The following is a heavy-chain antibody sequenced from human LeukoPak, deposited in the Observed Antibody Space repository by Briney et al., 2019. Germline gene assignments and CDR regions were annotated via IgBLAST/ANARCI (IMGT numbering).Heavy chain of an antibody. J-gene: IGHJ3*02. CDR3: AKDYYGAGSYYYFGAFDI. D-gene: IGHD3-10*01. CDR2: ICGGGGST. V-gene: IGHV3-23*01. CDR1: GVTFSRYA. Sequence: GGSLRLSCAASGVTFSRYAMSCVRQAPGEGLEWVSDICGGGGSTYYADSVKGRFTISREYSKNRLYLKITSLRAEDTARYECAKDYYGAGSYYYFGAFDIWGQGTMVTVSS.